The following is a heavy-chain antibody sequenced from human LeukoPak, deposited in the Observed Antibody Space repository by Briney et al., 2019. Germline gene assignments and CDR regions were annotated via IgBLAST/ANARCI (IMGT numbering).Heavy chain of an antibody. CDR1: GYTFSNYG. Sequence: ASVKVSCKASGYTFSNYGISWVRQASGLGLEWMGWTSYNGNTNYAQKFQDRVTMTTDTSTTTAYMELRSLESDDTAVYYCARHSGSGWQALGYWGQGTLVTVSS. CDR3: ARHSGSGWQALGY. D-gene: IGHD6-19*01. J-gene: IGHJ4*02. V-gene: IGHV1-18*04. CDR2: TSYNGNT.